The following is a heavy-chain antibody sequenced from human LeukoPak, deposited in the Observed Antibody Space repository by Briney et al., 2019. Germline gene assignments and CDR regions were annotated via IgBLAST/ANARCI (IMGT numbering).Heavy chain of an antibody. CDR1: GGTFNNYA. V-gene: IGHV1-69*01. J-gene: IGHJ4*02. CDR2: IIPIFGTA. CDR3: ASRTQRRNDLFVGDY. D-gene: IGHD2-8*01. Sequence: SVKVSCKASGGTFNNYANSWVRQAPGQGLEWMGGIIPIFGTAKYAQKFQGRVTITADESTSTAYMELSSLRSDDTAVYYCASRTQRRNDLFVGDYWGQGTLVTVSS.